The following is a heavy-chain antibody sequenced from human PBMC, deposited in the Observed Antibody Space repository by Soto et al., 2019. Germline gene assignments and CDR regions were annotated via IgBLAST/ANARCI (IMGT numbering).Heavy chain of an antibody. V-gene: IGHV4-59*01. D-gene: IGHD3-22*01. CDR3: ARSSSPLVVGYYYYGMDV. J-gene: IGHJ6*02. CDR1: GGSISSYY. Sequence: SETLSLTCTVSGGSISSYYWSWIRQPPGKGLEWIGYIYYSGSTNYNPSLKSRVTISVDTSKNQFSLKLSSVTAADTAVYYCARSSSPLVVGYYYYGMDVWGQGTTVAVSS. CDR2: IYYSGST.